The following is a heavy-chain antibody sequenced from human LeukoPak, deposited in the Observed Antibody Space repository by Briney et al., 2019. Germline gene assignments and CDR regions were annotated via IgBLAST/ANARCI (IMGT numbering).Heavy chain of an antibody. CDR3: ATGRSIRYFDY. V-gene: IGHV4-4*07. J-gene: IGHJ4*02. CDR1: GGSINNYY. D-gene: IGHD3-9*01. CDR2: IYTSGST. Sequence: TSETLSLTCTVSGGSINNYYWSWIRQPAGKGLEWIGRIYTSGSTNYNPSLKSRVTISVDTSKSQFSLKLSSATAADTAVYYCATGRSIRYFDYWGQGTLLTVSS.